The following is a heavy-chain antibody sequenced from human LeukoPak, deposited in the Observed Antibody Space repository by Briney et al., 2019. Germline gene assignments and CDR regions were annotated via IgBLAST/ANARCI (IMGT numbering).Heavy chain of an antibody. Sequence: GGSLRLSCAASGFTFSSYWMHWVRQGPGKGLVWVSRINGDGSTTHYADSVKGRFTISRDNAKNTLYLQMNSLRAEDTAAYYCAREGLVRGYDAFDIWGQGTMVTVSS. V-gene: IGHV3-74*01. J-gene: IGHJ3*02. CDR2: INGDGSTT. CDR1: GFTFSSYW. CDR3: AREGLVRGYDAFDI. D-gene: IGHD1-26*01.